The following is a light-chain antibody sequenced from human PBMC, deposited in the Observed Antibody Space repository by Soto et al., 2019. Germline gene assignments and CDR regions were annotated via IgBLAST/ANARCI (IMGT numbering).Light chain of an antibody. V-gene: IGKV3-15*01. CDR2: DAS. J-gene: IGKJ2*01. Sequence: EIVMTQSPATLSVSPGERATLSCRASQSVGKYLAWYQQKAGQAPRLLIYDASTRATGIPARFSGSGSGAEFTLTISSLQSEDFAIYYCQQYNNWPPYTFGQGARLEIK. CDR3: QQYNNWPPYT. CDR1: QSVGKY.